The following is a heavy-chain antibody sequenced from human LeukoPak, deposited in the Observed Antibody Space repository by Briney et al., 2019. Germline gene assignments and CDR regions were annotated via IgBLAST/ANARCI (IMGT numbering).Heavy chain of an antibody. V-gene: IGHV4-34*12. J-gene: IGHJ4*02. CDR2: IIHSGST. CDR3: ASLVVPTSIGDY. Sequence: SETLSLTCAVYGGSFSGYYWSWIRQPPGKGLEWIGEIIHSGSTNYNPSLKSRVTISVDTSKNQFSLKLSSVTAADTAVYYCASLVVPTSIGDYWGQGTLVTVSS. CDR1: GGSFSGYY. D-gene: IGHD2-2*02.